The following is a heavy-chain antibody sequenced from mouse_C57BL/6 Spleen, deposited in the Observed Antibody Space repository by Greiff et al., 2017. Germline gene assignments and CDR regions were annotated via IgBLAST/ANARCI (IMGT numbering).Heavy chain of an antibody. CDR1: GYTFTSYG. CDR2: IYPRSGNT. CDR3: ARRAITTVVASFDY. D-gene: IGHD1-1*01. Sequence: VQLQQSGAELARPGASVKLSCKASGYTFTSYGISWVKQRTGQGLEWIGEIYPRSGNTYYNQKFKGKSTLTVDKSSSTAYMQLSSLTSEDSAVXYCARRAITTVVASFDYWGQGTTLTVSS. J-gene: IGHJ2*01. V-gene: IGHV1-81*01.